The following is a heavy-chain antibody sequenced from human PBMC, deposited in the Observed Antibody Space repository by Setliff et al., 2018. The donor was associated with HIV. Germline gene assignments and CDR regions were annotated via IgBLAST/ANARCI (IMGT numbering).Heavy chain of an antibody. V-gene: IGHV1-46*01. CDR3: ARLSIPAYYYMDV. CDR1: GYTFTSYY. CDR2: INPSGGST. Sequence: ASVKVSCKASGYTFTSYYMHWVRQAPGQGLEWMGIINPSGGSTSYAQKFQGRVTMTRDTSTSTVYMELGSLRSEDTAVYYCARLSIPAYYYMDVWGKGTTVTVSS. J-gene: IGHJ6*03. D-gene: IGHD2-21*01.